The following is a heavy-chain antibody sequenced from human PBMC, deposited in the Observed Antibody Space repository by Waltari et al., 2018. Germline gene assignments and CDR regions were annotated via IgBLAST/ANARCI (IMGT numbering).Heavy chain of an antibody. J-gene: IGHJ4*02. D-gene: IGHD2-21*02. CDR2: IYVVRGNT. Sequence: QVQLQESGPGLVKPSETLSLTCAVSGGSFTTYWWGWIRQPPGKGLEWIGSIYVVRGNTESNPSLKSRATISRDTSKNQFSLKLTSVTAADTAVYYCGRHVGAVTGLDFWGQGVLVTVSS. CDR1: GGSFTTYW. CDR3: GRHVGAVTGLDF. V-gene: IGHV4-39*07.